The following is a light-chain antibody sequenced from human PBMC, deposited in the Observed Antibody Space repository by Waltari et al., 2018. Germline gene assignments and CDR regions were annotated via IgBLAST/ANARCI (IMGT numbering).Light chain of an antibody. Sequence: QQLPGTAPKLLIYRNNELPSGVPDRFFGSKSGTSASLVISGLRSEDEAYYDCAAWDDSLSGCVVFGGGTKVTVL. CDR3: AAWDDSLSGCVV. J-gene: IGLJ2*01. CDR2: RNN. V-gene: IGLV1-47*01.